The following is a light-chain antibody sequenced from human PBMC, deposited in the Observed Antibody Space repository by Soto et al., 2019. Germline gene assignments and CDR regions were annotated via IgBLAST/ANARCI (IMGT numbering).Light chain of an antibody. CDR3: QQYNQWPRT. Sequence: EIVMTQSPGTLSVSPGESATLSCRASQSISNNLVWYQQKPGQAPRLLMYGASTRATGIPARFSGSGSGAEFTLNISSLQSEDFALYYCQQYNQWPRTFGQGTKVEI. CDR2: GAS. V-gene: IGKV3-15*01. J-gene: IGKJ1*01. CDR1: QSISNN.